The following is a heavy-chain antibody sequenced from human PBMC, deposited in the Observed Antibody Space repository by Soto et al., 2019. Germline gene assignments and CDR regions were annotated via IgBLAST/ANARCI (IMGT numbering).Heavy chain of an antibody. J-gene: IGHJ6*02. CDR3: ARDLGYYYDSSGYYLGYSCYGMDV. Sequence: SVKVSCKASGGTFSSYTISWVRQAPGQGLEWMGRIIPILGTANYAQKFQGRATITADESTSTAYMELSSLRSEDTAVYYCARDLGYYYDSSGYYLGYSCYGMDVWGQGTTVTVSS. V-gene: IGHV1-69*08. CDR2: IIPILGTA. CDR1: GGTFSSYT. D-gene: IGHD3-22*01.